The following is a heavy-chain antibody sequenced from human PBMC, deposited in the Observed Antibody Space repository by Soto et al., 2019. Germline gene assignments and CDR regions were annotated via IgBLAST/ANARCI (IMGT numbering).Heavy chain of an antibody. V-gene: IGHV4-59*01. CDR2: IFYSGST. CDR3: ARRWGTSFDF. D-gene: IGHD7-27*01. J-gene: IGHJ4*02. CDR1: GGSISSYY. Sequence: QVQLQESGPGLVKPSETLSLTCTVSGGSISSYYWSWIRQPPGKGLEWIGYIFYSGSTNYNPSLXRXVXIPXDTSKNQFSLKLSSVTAADTAVYYCARRWGTSFDFWGQGTLVTVSS.